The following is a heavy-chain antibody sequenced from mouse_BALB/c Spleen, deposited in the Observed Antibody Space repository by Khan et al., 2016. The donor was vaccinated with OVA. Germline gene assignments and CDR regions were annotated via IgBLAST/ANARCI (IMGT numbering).Heavy chain of an antibody. CDR1: GYTFTTYR. CDR2: INPTSGYP. J-gene: IGHJ2*01. V-gene: IGHV1-4*01. Sequence: QVQLQQSGAELAKPGASVKMSCKASGYTFTTYRMHWVKQRPGQGLEWIGYINPTSGYPDYNQKFKVKSTLTADKSSSTAYMQLSSLKSDDSAVYYCARDRIDYWGQGTTLTVSS. CDR3: ARDRIDY.